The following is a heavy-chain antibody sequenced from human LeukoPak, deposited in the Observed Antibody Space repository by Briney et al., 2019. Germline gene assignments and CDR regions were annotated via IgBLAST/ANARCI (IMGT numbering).Heavy chain of an antibody. J-gene: IGHJ4*02. Sequence: GGSLRLSCAASGFTVISNYMSWVRQAPGQGLDLVSIIYSGGSTYYADSVKGRFTISRDNSKNTLYLQMNSLRADDTAVYYCAGANFDYWGQGTLVTVSS. CDR1: GFTVISNY. CDR3: AGANFDY. V-gene: IGHV3-53*01. CDR2: IYSGGST.